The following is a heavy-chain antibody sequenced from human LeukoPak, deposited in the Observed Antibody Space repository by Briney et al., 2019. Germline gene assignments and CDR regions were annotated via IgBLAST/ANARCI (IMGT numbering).Heavy chain of an antibody. CDR1: GFTVSSNY. D-gene: IGHD3-3*01. J-gene: IGHJ4*02. CDR3: ASTYDFWSGYYIDY. CDR2: IYSCGST. Sequence: PGGSLRLSCAASGFTVSSNYMSWVRQAPGKGLEWVSVIYSCGSTYYADSVNGRFTISRDNSKNTLYLQMNSLRAEDTAVYYCASTYDFWSGYYIDYWGQGTLVTVSS. V-gene: IGHV3-66*02.